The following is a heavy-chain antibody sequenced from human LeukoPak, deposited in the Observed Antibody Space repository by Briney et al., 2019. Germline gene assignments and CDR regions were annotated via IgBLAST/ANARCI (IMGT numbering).Heavy chain of an antibody. D-gene: IGHD2/OR15-2a*01. CDR2: ISYDGSNK. CDR1: GFTFRSYG. CDR3: AKVHGKVFGVLLSMDV. J-gene: IGHJ6*03. V-gene: IGHV3-30*18. Sequence: GGSLRLSCAASGFTFRSYGMHWVRQAPGKGLEWVAVISYDGSNKYYADSVKGRFTISRDNSKNTLYLQMNSLRAEDTAVYYCAKVHGKVFGVLLSMDVWGKGTTVTVSS.